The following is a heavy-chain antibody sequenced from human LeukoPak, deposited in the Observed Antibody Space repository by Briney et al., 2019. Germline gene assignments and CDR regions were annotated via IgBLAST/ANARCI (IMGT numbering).Heavy chain of an antibody. Sequence: SETLFLTCTVSGGSISSGSYYWSWIRQPAGKGLEWIGRIYTSGSTNYNPSLKSRVTISVDTSKNQFSLKLSSVTAADTAVYYCARMYYDFWSGYYGGIDYWGQGTLVTVSS. J-gene: IGHJ4*02. V-gene: IGHV4-61*02. CDR2: IYTSGST. CDR1: GGSISSGSYY. D-gene: IGHD3-3*01. CDR3: ARMYYDFWSGYYGGIDY.